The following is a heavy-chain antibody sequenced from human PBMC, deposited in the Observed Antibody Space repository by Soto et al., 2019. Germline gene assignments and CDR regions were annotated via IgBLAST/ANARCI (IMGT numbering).Heavy chain of an antibody. Sequence: GASVKVSCKASGYTFTSYGISWVRQAPGQGLEWMGWISAYNGNTNYAQKLQGRVTMTTDTSTSTAYMELRSLRSDDTAVYYCARDSPSQFGMITFGRVIVPPDPFDYWGQGTLVTVSS. J-gene: IGHJ4*02. CDR2: ISAYNGNT. CDR3: ARDSPSQFGMITFGRVIVPPDPFDY. D-gene: IGHD3-16*02. V-gene: IGHV1-18*01. CDR1: GYTFTSYG.